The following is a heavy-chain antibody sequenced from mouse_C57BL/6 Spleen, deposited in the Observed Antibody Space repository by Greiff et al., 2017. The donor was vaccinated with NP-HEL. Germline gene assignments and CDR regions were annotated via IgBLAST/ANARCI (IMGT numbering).Heavy chain of an antibody. V-gene: IGHV1-15*01. Sequence: QVHVKQSGAELVRPGASVTLSCKASGYTFTDYEMHWVKQTPVHGLEWIGAIDPETGGTAYNQKFKGKAILTADKSSSTAYMELRSLTSEDSAVYYCTRVYGSSYYFDYWGQGTTLTVSS. CDR1: GYTFTDYE. J-gene: IGHJ2*01. D-gene: IGHD1-1*01. CDR3: TRVYGSSYYFDY. CDR2: IDPETGGT.